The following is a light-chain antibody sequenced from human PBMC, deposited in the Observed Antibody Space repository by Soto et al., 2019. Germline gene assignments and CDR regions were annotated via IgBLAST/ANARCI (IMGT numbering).Light chain of an antibody. Sequence: QSALTQPASVSGSPGRSITISCTGTSSDVGGYNFVSWYQQHPGKAPQVMIYEGSNRPSVVSNRFSGSKSCNKAPLTISGRHAEAEAAYYCCSYAGSSTPYVFGAGTKLTLL. CDR1: SSDVGGYNF. CDR3: CSYAGSSTPYV. V-gene: IGLV2-23*01. CDR2: EGS. J-gene: IGLJ1*01.